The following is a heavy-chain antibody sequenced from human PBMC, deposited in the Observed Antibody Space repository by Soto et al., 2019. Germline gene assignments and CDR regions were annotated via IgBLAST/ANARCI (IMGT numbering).Heavy chain of an antibody. CDR3: ARREGDPTYYYGSGSYSHFDY. Sequence: SETMSLTCAVYGGSFSGYYWSWIRQPPGKVLEWIGEINHSGSTNYNPSLKSRVTISVDTSKNQFSLKLSSVAAADTAVYYCARREGDPTYYYGSGSYSHFDYWGQGTLVTVS. CDR2: INHSGST. J-gene: IGHJ4*02. D-gene: IGHD3-10*01. CDR1: GGSFSGYY. V-gene: IGHV4-34*01.